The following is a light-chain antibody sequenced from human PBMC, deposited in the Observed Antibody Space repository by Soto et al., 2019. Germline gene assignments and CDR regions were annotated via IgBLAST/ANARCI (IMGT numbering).Light chain of an antibody. V-gene: IGLV2-8*01. CDR3: NSYAGSKGFV. CDR2: EAT. CDR1: SIDVGGYDY. J-gene: IGLJ1*01. Sequence: QSVLTQPPSASGSPGQSVTISCTGTSIDVGGYDYVSWYQQHPGKAPKLMIYEATKRPSGVPDRFSGSKSGNTASLTVSGLQAEDEADYYCNSYAGSKGFVFGTGTKLTVL.